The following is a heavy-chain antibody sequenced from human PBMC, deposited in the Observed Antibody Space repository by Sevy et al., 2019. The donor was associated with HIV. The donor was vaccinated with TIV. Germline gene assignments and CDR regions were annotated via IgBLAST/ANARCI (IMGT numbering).Heavy chain of an antibody. Sequence: GGSLRLSCVASGFTLNSYWMSWVRQAPGKGLEWVANIKQDGSVKYYVDSLKGRFTISRDNARNLLYLQMTSLSVEDTALYYCVRAIAADGSFWGQGTLVTVSS. V-gene: IGHV3-7*01. J-gene: IGHJ4*02. CDR1: GFTLNSYW. CDR2: IKQDGSVK. CDR3: VRAIAADGSF. D-gene: IGHD6-13*01.